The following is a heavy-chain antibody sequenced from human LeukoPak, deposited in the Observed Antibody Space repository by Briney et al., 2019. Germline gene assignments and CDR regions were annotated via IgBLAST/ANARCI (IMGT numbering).Heavy chain of an antibody. D-gene: IGHD2-21*02. CDR3: ARERQDTVIHSGAFDI. CDR2: IASDGSHT. Sequence: GRSLRLSCAASRFTFSNYFMHWVRQAPGKGLEWAADIASDGSHTFYVESVKGRFTISRDNSKNTLYLQMNSLGPEDTAVYFCARERQDTVIHSGAFDIWGQGTMVTVSS. V-gene: IGHV3-30-3*01. J-gene: IGHJ3*02. CDR1: RFTFSNYF.